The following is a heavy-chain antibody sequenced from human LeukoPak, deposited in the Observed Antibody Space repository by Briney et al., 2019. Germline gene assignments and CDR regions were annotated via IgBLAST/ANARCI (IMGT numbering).Heavy chain of an antibody. Sequence: GGSLRLSCAASGLTLRNYWMIWVRRAPGKGREGVAKLKQDGSETYYVDSVRGRFTISRDKAKKSLYLQMNSRRAEDTAVYYCARDFWGAYRVDYFDYWGRGTLVTVSS. CDR3: ARDFWGAYRVDYFDY. V-gene: IGHV3-7*01. CDR1: GLTLRNYW. D-gene: IGHD3-3*01. CDR2: LKQDGSET. J-gene: IGHJ4*02.